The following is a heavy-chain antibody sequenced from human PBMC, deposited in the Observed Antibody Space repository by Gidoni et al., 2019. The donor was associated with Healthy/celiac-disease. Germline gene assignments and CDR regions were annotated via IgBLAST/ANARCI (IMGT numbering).Heavy chain of an antibody. V-gene: IGHV1-2*02. J-gene: IGHJ4*02. CDR3: ARGAAMTTWDSEFDY. Sequence: QVQLVQSGAEVKKPGASVKVSCKASGYTFTGYYMHWVRQAPGQGPEWMGWINPNSGGTNYAQKFQGRVTMTRDTSISTAYMELSRLRSDDTAVYYCARGAAMTTWDSEFDYWGQGTLVTVSS. CDR1: GYTFTGYY. CDR2: INPNSGGT. D-gene: IGHD4-17*01.